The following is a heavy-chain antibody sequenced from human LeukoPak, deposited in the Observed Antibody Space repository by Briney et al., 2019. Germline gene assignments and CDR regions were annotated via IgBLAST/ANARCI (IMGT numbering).Heavy chain of an antibody. D-gene: IGHD3-10*01. V-gene: IGHV4-4*02. CDR2: IYHSGST. CDR3: ARDNYYGSSYYYMDV. CDR1: GGSISSSNW. J-gene: IGHJ6*03. Sequence: SETLSLTCAVSGGSISSSNWWSWVRQPPGKGLEWIGEIYHSGSTNYNPSLKSRVTISVDKSKNQFSLKLSSVTAADTAVYYCARDNYYGSSYYYMDVWGKGTTDTVSS.